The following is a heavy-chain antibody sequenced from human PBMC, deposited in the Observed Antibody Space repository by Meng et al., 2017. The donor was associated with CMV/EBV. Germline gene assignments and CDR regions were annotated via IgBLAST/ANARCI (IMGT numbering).Heavy chain of an antibody. D-gene: IGHD3-3*01. V-gene: IGHV3-21*01. CDR1: GFTVSSNY. J-gene: IGHJ4*02. CDR2: ISSSSSYI. Sequence: GESLKISCAASGFTVSSNYMNWVRQAPGKGLEWVSSISSSSSYIYYADSVKGRFTISRDNAKNSLYLQMNSLRAEDTAVYYCARAADLEWLLLNFDYWGQGTLVTVSS. CDR3: ARAADLEWLLLNFDY.